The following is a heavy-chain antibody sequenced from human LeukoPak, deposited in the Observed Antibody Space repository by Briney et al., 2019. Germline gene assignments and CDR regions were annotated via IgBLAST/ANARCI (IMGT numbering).Heavy chain of an antibody. J-gene: IGHJ4*02. V-gene: IGHV3-23*01. D-gene: IGHD3-22*01. CDR1: EFSASNYW. CDR3: SVMHRYYDGSGYWVQ. CDR2: ISTNGGST. Sequence: GGSLRLSCVVSEFSASNYWMSWVRQAPGKGLEWVSGISTNGGSTSYADSVKGRLTISRDNPRNMLYMEMNSLRAEDTAVYYCSVMHRYYDGSGYWVQWGQGTLVTVSS.